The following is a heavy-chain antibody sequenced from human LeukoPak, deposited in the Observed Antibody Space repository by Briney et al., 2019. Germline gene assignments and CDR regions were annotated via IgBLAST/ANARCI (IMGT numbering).Heavy chain of an antibody. D-gene: IGHD3-10*01. J-gene: IGHJ5*02. CDR2: IWYDGSNK. CDR3: AKDQYPIGAPWCFDP. Sequence: PGRSLRLSCAASGFTFSSYGMHWVRQAPGKGLEWVAVIWYDGSNKYYADSVKGRFTISRDNSKNTLYLQMNSLRVEDTARYYCAKDQYPIGAPWCFDPWGQGTLVTVSS. CDR1: GFTFSSYG. V-gene: IGHV3-33*06.